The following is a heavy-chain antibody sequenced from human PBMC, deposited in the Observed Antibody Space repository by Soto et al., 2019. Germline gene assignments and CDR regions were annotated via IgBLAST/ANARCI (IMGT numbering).Heavy chain of an antibody. CDR2: IYYSGST. CDR1: CGSISSYY. J-gene: IGHJ4*02. CDR3: AREGRDSSPYSGYDLAPFDY. D-gene: IGHD5-12*01. V-gene: IGHV4-59*01. Sequence: SETLSLTCTVSCGSISSYYWSWIRQPPGKGLEWIGYIYYSGSTNYNPSLKSRVTISVDTSKNQFSLKLSSVTAADTAVYYCAREGRDSSPYSGYDLAPFDYWGQGTLVTVSS.